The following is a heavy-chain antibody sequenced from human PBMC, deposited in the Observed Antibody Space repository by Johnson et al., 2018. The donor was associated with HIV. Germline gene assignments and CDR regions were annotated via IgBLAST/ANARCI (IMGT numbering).Heavy chain of an antibody. CDR3: ARERGISGGFDF. CDR2: ISYDGSNK. D-gene: IGHD2-15*01. J-gene: IGHJ3*01. V-gene: IGHV3-30*03. CDR1: GFTFRSYG. Sequence: QVQLVESGGGVVQPGRSLRLSCAASGFTFRSYGMHWVRQAPGKGLEWVAVISYDGSNKYYADSVKGRFTISRDTSKNTLYLQMNSLRVEDTAVYYCARERGISGGFDFWGQGTRVSVSS.